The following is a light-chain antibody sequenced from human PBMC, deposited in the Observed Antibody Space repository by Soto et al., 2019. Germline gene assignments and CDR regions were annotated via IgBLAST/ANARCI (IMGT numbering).Light chain of an antibody. CDR2: EVS. J-gene: IGLJ1*01. CDR1: SSDVGGYNY. Sequence: QSALTQPASVSASPGQSITISCTGTSSDVGGYNYVSWYQQHPGKAPKLMIYEVSNRPSGVSNRFSGSKSGNTASLTISGLQAEDEADYYCSSYTSSSTPYVFGTGTKLTVL. V-gene: IGLV2-14*01. CDR3: SSYTSSSTPYV.